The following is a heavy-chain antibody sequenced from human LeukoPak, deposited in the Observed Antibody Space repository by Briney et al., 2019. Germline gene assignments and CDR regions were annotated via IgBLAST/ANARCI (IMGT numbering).Heavy chain of an antibody. Sequence: GGSLNLSCEASGFTFKNYAMTWFRQAPGKGLDWFSLVSWDGDNTHYADSVKGRFTISRDNSKNSLYLQMNSLRTEDTAFYYCAKDLGRLQFYFDYWGQGTLVTVSS. CDR3: AKDLGRLQFYFDY. V-gene: IGHV3-43*01. J-gene: IGHJ4*02. D-gene: IGHD5-24*01. CDR2: VSWDGDNT. CDR1: GFTFKNYA.